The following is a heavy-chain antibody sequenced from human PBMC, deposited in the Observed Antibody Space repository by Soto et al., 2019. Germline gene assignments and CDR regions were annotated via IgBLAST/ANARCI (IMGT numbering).Heavy chain of an antibody. CDR3: ARDHYGSGSYGYYYYYGMEV. J-gene: IGHJ6*02. Sequence: SVKISCKASGATFSSYAISWVRQAPGQGLEWMGGIIPIFGTANYAQKFQGRVTITADESTGTAYMELSSLRSEDTAVYYCARDHYGSGSYGYYYYYGMEVWGQVPTVTASS. CDR1: GATFSSYA. D-gene: IGHD3-10*01. CDR2: IIPIFGTA. V-gene: IGHV1-69*01.